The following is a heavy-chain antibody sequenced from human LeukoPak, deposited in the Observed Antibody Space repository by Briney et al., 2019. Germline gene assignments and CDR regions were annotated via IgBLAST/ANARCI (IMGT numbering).Heavy chain of an antibody. Sequence: ASVKVSCESSGYTFTDHTIHWVRQAPGQGLEWMGWINPNIGTTNYAKRFQGRLTVTRDTSINTAFMELSSLNPDDTAVFYCARRYDSRGPVTFDFWGQGTLVTVSS. D-gene: IGHD3-22*01. CDR1: GYTFTDHT. CDR3: ARRYDSRGPVTFDF. J-gene: IGHJ3*01. CDR2: INPNIGTT. V-gene: IGHV1-2*02.